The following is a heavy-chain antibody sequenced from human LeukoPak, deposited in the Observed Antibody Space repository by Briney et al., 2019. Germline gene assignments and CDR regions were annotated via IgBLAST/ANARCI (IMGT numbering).Heavy chain of an antibody. CDR2: IKSKTDGGTT. D-gene: IGHD4-17*01. J-gene: IGHJ6*03. Sequence: GGSLRLSCAASGFTFSNAWMSWVRQAPGKGLEWVGRIKSKTDGGTTDYAAPVKGRFTISRDDSKNTLYLQMNSLKTEDTAVYYCTTVHGDYAYYYYYMDVWGKGTTVTISS. CDR1: GFTFSNAW. CDR3: TTVHGDYAYYYYYMDV. V-gene: IGHV3-15*01.